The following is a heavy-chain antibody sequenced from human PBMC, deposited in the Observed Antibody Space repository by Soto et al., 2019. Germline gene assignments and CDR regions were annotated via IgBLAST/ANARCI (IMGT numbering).Heavy chain of an antibody. Sequence: GGSLRLSCAASGFTFSSYGMHWVRQAPGKGLEWVAVISYDGSNKYYADSVKGRFTISRDNSKNTLYLQMNSLRAEDTAVYYCAKDQAVLVPAAFAYWGQGTLVTVSS. CDR1: GFTFSSYG. J-gene: IGHJ4*02. D-gene: IGHD2-2*01. CDR3: AKDQAVLVPAAFAY. V-gene: IGHV3-30*18. CDR2: ISYDGSNK.